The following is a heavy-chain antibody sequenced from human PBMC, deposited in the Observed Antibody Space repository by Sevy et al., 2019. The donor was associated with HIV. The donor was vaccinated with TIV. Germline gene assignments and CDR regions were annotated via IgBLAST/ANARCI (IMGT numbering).Heavy chain of an antibody. CDR2: MFFSGNT. CDR1: GGSISRSSYD. D-gene: IGHD2-21*01. Sequence: SETLSLTCTVSGGSISRSSYDWGWIRQPPGKGLEWIGSMFFSGNTYYNPSLKSRVTIFVDRSKNQISLRLTSVTAADMAVYYCARQGGIVDRAFDNWGQGTLVTVSS. CDR3: ARQGGIVDRAFDN. J-gene: IGHJ4*02. V-gene: IGHV4-39*01.